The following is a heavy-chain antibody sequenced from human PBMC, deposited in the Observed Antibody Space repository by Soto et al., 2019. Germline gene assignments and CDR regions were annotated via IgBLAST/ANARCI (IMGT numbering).Heavy chain of an antibody. CDR3: AREISAAYGYPFDY. D-gene: IGHD4-17*01. J-gene: IGHJ4*02. V-gene: IGHV4-59*01. CDR2: IYYTGST. CDR1: GGSISGYH. Sequence: SETLSLTCTASGGSISGYHWSWIRQPPGKGLEWIGYIYYTGSTNYNPSLKSRVTISVDTSKNQFSMKLTSVTAADTAVYYCAREISAAYGYPFDYWGQGTPVTVSS.